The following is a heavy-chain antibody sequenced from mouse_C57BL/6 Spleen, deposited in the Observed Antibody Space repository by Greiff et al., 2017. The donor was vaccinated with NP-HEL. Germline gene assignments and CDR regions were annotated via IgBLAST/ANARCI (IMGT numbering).Heavy chain of an antibody. Sequence: EVKLMESGGGLVQPGGSLKLSCAASGFTFSDYYMYWVRQTPEKRLEWVAYISNGGGSTYYPDTVKGRFTISRDNAKNTLYLQMSRLKSEDTAMYYCARPSYYDYDGGFAYWGQGTLVTVSA. CDR1: GFTFSDYY. CDR2: ISNGGGST. V-gene: IGHV5-12*01. J-gene: IGHJ3*01. D-gene: IGHD2-4*01. CDR3: ARPSYYDYDGGFAY.